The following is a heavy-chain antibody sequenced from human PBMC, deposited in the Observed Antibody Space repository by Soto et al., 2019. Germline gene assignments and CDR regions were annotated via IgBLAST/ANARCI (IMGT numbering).Heavy chain of an antibody. Sequence: QVQLVESGGGVVQPGRSLRLSCAASGFTFSSYGMHWVRQAPGKGLQWVAVISYDGSNKYYADSVKGRFTISRDNSKNTLYLQMNSLRAEDTAVYYCAKDGPYGDYRFDYWGQGPLVTVSS. CDR1: GFTFSSYG. J-gene: IGHJ4*02. CDR3: AKDGPYGDYRFDY. V-gene: IGHV3-30*18. CDR2: ISYDGSNK. D-gene: IGHD4-17*01.